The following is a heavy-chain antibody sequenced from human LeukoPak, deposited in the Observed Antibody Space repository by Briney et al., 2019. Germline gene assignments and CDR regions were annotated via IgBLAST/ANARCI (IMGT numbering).Heavy chain of an antibody. CDR3: AKGMGLAHYYFYGMDV. CDR2: ISYDGSNK. CDR1: GFTFDNYA. D-gene: IGHD6-19*01. J-gene: IGHJ6*02. Sequence: GGSLRLSCAASGFTFDNYAMTWVRQTPGKGLEWVAIISYDGSNKDYADSVKGRFTISRDNSKNTLYLQMNSLRAEDAAIYYCAKGMGLAHYYFYGMDVWGQGTTVTVSS. V-gene: IGHV3-30*18.